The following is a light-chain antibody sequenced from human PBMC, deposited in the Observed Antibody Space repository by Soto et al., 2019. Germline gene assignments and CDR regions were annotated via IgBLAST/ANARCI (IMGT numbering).Light chain of an antibody. Sequence: EIVLTQSPGTLSLSPGERATLSCRASQSVSSSYLAWYQQKPGQAPRLLIYGASSRATGIPDRFSGSGSGTDFTLTISRLEPEDFAVYYCQQYGISPWTFGQGIKVEI. CDR3: QQYGISPWT. V-gene: IGKV3-20*01. CDR2: GAS. CDR1: QSVSSSY. J-gene: IGKJ1*01.